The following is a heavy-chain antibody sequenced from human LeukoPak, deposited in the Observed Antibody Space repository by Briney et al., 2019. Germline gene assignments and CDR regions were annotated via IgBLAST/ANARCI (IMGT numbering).Heavy chain of an antibody. V-gene: IGHV4-38-2*02. CDR3: ARAGIAAAGPDY. Sequence: SETLSLTCIVSGYSISSDYYWGWIRQPPGKGLEWIGNVYHTRNTYYNPSLKSRVTISVDTSKNQFSLKLSSVTAADTAVYYCARAGIAAAGPDYWGQGTLVTVSS. CDR1: GYSISSDYY. CDR2: VYHTRNT. J-gene: IGHJ4*02. D-gene: IGHD6-13*01.